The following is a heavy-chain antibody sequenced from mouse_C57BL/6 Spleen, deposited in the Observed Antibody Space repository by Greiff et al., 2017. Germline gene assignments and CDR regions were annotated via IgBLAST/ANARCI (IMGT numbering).Heavy chain of an antibody. V-gene: IGHV1-5*01. J-gene: IGHJ4*01. CDR1: GYTFTSYW. Sequence: EVQLKESGTVLARPGASVKMSCKTSGYTFTSYWMHWVKQRPGQGLEWIGAIYPGNSDTSYNQKFKGKAKLTAVTSASTAYMELSSLTHEDSAVYYCTPSYYSNYGDAMDYWGQGTSVTVSS. D-gene: IGHD2-5*01. CDR2: IYPGNSDT. CDR3: TPSYYSNYGDAMDY.